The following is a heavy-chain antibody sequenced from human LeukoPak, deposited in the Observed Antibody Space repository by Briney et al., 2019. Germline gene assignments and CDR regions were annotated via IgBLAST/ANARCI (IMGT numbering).Heavy chain of an antibody. V-gene: IGHV3-48*03. J-gene: IGHJ6*04. D-gene: IGHD3-10*02. CDR3: AELGITMIGGV. CDR1: GFMFSSYE. Sequence: GGSLRLSCAASGFMFSSYEMNWVRQAPGKGLEWVSYISSSGSTIYYADSVKGRFTISRDNAKNSLHLQMNSLRAEDTAVYYCAELGITMIGGVWGKGTTVTISS. CDR2: ISSSGSTI.